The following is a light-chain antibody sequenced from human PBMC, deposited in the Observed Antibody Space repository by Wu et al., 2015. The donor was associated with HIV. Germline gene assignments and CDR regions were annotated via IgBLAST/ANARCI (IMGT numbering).Light chain of an antibody. V-gene: IGKV3-15*01. CDR3: QQYDNWYT. Sequence: EIVMTQSPATLSVSPGERATLSSRASQSVGSNLAWYHQKPGQAPRLLIYGASTRATGIPARFSGSGSGTEFTLTISSLQSEDFAVYYCQQYDNWYTFGQGTNLEIK. CDR1: QSVGSN. CDR2: GAS. J-gene: IGKJ2*01.